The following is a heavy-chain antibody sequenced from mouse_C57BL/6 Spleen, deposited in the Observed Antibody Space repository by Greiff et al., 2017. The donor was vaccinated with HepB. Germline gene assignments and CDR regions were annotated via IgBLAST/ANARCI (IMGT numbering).Heavy chain of an antibody. D-gene: IGHD2-2*01. Sequence: QVQLQQPGAELVMPGASVKLSCKASGYTFTSYWMHWVKQRPGQGLEWIGEIDPSDSYTNYNQKFKGKSTLTVDKSSSTAYMQLSSLTSEDSAVYYCARWDMVTTSFDYWGQGTTLTVSS. CDR1: GYTFTSYW. CDR2: IDPSDSYT. V-gene: IGHV1-69*01. J-gene: IGHJ2*01. CDR3: ARWDMVTTSFDY.